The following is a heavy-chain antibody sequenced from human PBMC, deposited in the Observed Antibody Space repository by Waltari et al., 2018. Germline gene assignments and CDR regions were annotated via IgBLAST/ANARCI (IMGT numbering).Heavy chain of an antibody. Sequence: EVQLVQSGAEVKKPGESLKISCKGSGYSFTSYWIGWVRQMPGKGLEWMGIIYPGYSDTRYSPSFQGQVTISVDKSMSTAYLHWSRLKASDTAMYYCATRRCSGGSCYAYDYWGQGTLVTASS. V-gene: IGHV5-51*01. CDR2: IYPGYSDT. D-gene: IGHD2-15*01. J-gene: IGHJ4*02. CDR1: GYSFTSYW. CDR3: ATRRCSGGSCYAYDY.